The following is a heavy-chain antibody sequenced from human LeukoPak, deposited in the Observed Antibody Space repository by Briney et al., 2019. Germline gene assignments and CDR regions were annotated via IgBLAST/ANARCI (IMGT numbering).Heavy chain of an antibody. D-gene: IGHD1-26*01. V-gene: IGHV3-23*01. CDR3: AKGGGSSTYAFDI. Sequence: GGSLRLSCAASGFTFSSYAMSWVRQAPGKGLEWVSAISGSGGSTYYADSVKGRFTISRNNSKNTLYLQMNSLRAEDTAVYYCAKGGGSSTYAFDIWGQGTMVTVSS. J-gene: IGHJ3*02. CDR1: GFTFSSYA. CDR2: ISGSGGST.